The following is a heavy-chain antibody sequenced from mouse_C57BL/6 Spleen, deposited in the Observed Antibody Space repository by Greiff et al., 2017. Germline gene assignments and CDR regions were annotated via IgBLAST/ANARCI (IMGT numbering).Heavy chain of an antibody. J-gene: IGHJ3*01. Sequence: EVQLVESGGGLVKPGGSLKLSCAASGFTFSDYGMHWVRQAPEQGLEWVAYISSGSSTIYYADTVKGRFTLSRDNAKNTLFLQMTSLRSEDTAMYYCARRDYYDYGWFADWGQGTLVTVSA. CDR1: GFTFSDYG. V-gene: IGHV5-17*01. CDR2: ISSGSSTI. CDR3: ARRDYYDYGWFAD. D-gene: IGHD2-4*01.